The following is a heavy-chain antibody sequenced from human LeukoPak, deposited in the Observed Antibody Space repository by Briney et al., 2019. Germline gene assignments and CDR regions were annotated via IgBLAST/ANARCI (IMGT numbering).Heavy chain of an antibody. CDR2: ISGSGGST. J-gene: IGHJ5*02. CDR3: AKDPTINDWFDP. Sequence: PGGPLRLSCAASGFTFSSYAMSWVRQAPGKGLEWVSAISGSGGSTYYADSVKGRFTISRDNSKNTLYLQMNSLRAEDTAVYYCAKDPTINDWFDPWGQGTLVTVSS. V-gene: IGHV3-23*01. D-gene: IGHD5-12*01. CDR1: GFTFSSYA.